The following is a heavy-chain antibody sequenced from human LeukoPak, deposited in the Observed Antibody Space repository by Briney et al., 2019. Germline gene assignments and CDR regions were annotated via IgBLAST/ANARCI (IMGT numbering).Heavy chain of an antibody. CDR1: GGSFSGYY. CDR2: INHSGST. Sequence: PSETLSLTCAVYGGSFSGYYWSWIRQPPGKGLEWIGEINHSGSTNYNPSLKSRVTISVDTSKNQFSLKLSSVTAADTAVYYCARGRTSSRYCGVDVWGQGTTVTVSS. CDR3: ARGRTSSRYCGVDV. J-gene: IGHJ6*02. D-gene: IGHD1-1*01. V-gene: IGHV4-34*01.